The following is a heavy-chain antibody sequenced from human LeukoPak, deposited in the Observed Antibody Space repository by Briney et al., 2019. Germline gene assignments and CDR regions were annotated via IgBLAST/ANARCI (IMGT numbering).Heavy chain of an antibody. CDR2: LGSSSGYI. V-gene: IGHV3-21*01. Sequence: GGSLRLSCVASGFTFSSYSMNWVRQAPGKGLEWVSILGSSSGYINYADSLRGRVTISRDNAKNSLYLQVNSLRAEDTAVYYCAREYCSSGSCYWGAFDIWGQGTMVTVSS. D-gene: IGHD2-15*01. CDR3: AREYCSSGSCYWGAFDI. J-gene: IGHJ3*02. CDR1: GFTFSSYS.